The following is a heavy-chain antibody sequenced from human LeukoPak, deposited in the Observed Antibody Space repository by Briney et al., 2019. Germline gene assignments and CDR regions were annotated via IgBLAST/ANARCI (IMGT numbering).Heavy chain of an antibody. CDR3: ARVGAVAATV. Sequence: KTGGSLRLSCAASGFTFSSYSMNWVRQAPGKGLEWVSSISSSSSYIYYADSVKGRFTISRDNAKNSLYLQMNSLRAEDTAVYYCARVGAVAATVWGQGTLVTVSS. J-gene: IGHJ4*02. CDR1: GFTFSSYS. D-gene: IGHD2-15*01. CDR2: ISSSSSYI. V-gene: IGHV3-21*01.